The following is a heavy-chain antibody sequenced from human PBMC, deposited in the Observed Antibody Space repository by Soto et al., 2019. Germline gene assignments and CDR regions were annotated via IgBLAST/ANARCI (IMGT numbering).Heavy chain of an antibody. J-gene: IGHJ4*02. V-gene: IGHV3-30*18. Sequence: GGSLRLSCAASGFTFSSYGMHWVRQAPGKGLEWVAVISYDGSNKYYADSVKGRFTISRDNSKNTLYLQMNSLRAEDTAVYYCAKDDFDYWGQGTLVTVSS. CDR3: AKDDFDY. CDR2: ISYDGSNK. CDR1: GFTFSSYG.